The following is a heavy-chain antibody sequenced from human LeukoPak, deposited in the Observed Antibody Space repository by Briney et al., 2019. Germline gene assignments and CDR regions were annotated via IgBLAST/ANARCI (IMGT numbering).Heavy chain of an antibody. J-gene: IGHJ6*03. CDR2: IYHSGST. V-gene: IGHV4-30-2*01. CDR1: GGSISSGGYY. CDR3: ARSANYDFWSGPIPRYYYYMDV. Sequence: SQTLSLTCTVSGGSISSGGYYWSWIRQPPGKGLEWIGYIYHSGSTYYNPSLKSRVTISVDRSKNQFSLKLSSVTAADTAVYYCARSANYDFWSGPIPRYYYYMDVWGKGTTVTVSS. D-gene: IGHD3-3*01.